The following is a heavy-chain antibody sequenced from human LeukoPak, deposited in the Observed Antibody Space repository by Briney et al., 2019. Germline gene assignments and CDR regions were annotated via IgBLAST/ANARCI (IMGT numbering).Heavy chain of an antibody. CDR2: ISAYNGNT. CDR1: GYTFTSYG. Sequence: ASVKVSCKASGYTFTSYGISWVRQAPGQGLEWMGWISAYNGNTNYAQKLQGRVTMTTDTSTSTAYMELRSLRSDDTAVHYCARDEGKTYYDFWSGDYYYYGMDVWGQGTTVTVSS. D-gene: IGHD3-3*01. CDR3: ARDEGKTYYDFWSGDYYYYGMDV. J-gene: IGHJ6*02. V-gene: IGHV1-18*01.